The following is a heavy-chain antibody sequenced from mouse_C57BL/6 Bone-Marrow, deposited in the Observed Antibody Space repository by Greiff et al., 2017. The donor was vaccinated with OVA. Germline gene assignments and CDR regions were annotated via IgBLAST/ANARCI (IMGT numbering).Heavy chain of an antibody. CDR1: GYTFTSYW. J-gene: IGHJ2*01. Sequence: QVQLQQSGAELAKPGASVKLSCKASGYTFTSYWMHWVKQRPGQGLEWIGYINPSSGYTKYNQKFKDTATLTADKSSSTAYMQLSSLTYEDSAVYYCTRDWVLFDYWGQGTTLTVSS. CDR3: TRDWVLFDY. CDR2: INPSSGYT. V-gene: IGHV1-7*01. D-gene: IGHD4-1*01.